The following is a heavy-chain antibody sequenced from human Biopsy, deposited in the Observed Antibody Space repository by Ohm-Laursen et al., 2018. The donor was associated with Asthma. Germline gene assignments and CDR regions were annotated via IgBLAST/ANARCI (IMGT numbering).Heavy chain of an antibody. CDR2: ISKDASTQ. CDR3: VRDGTDDAFDI. V-gene: IGHV3-30*01. D-gene: IGHD1-1*01. J-gene: IGHJ3*02. Sequence: SLRLSCTASGFSFSNFAIHWVRQAPGKGLEWVGVISKDASTQDYADSVKGRFTMARDNSKNTLDLQMDSLREEDTAVYYCVRDGTDDAFDIWGQGTVVSVSS. CDR1: GFSFSNFA.